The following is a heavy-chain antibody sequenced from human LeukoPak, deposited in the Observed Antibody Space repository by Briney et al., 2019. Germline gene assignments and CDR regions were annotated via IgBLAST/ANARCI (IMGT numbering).Heavy chain of an antibody. Sequence: GGSLRLSCTASGFTFSDYAIHWVRQAPGKGLEWVAVISYDGSNKYYADSVKGRFTISRDNSKNTLYLQMNSLRAEDTALYYCARTDCSGGSCYPNFDYWGQGTLVTVSS. J-gene: IGHJ4*02. CDR2: ISYDGSNK. D-gene: IGHD2-15*01. CDR3: ARTDCSGGSCYPNFDY. CDR1: GFTFSDYA. V-gene: IGHV3-30*04.